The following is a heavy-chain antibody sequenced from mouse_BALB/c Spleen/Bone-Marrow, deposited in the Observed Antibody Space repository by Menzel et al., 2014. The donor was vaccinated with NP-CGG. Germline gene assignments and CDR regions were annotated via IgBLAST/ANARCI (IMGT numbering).Heavy chain of an antibody. CDR3: ARRYYGNPFDY. CDR1: GYTFTSCT. J-gene: IGHJ2*01. Sequence: VMLVESGAELARPGASVKMSCKASGYTFTSCTMHWVKQRPGQGLEWIGYINPSSGYTNYNQKFKDKAILTADKSSSTAYMQLSSLTSEDSAVYYCARRYYGNPFDYWGQGTTLTVSS. D-gene: IGHD2-1*01. CDR2: INPSSGYT. V-gene: IGHV1-4*01.